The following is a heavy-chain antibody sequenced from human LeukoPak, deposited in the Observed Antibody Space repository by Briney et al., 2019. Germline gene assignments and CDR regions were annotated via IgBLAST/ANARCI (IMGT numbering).Heavy chain of an antibody. D-gene: IGHD1/OR15-1a*01. CDR2: TDLFSGAL. J-gene: IGHJ4*02. V-gene: IGHV1-2*02. CDR3: ARDDGTFNIDY. Sequence: GALVKVSCKASGYTFTSYGISWVRQAPGQGLEWMGLTDLFSGALKYGHDFQARVTMTRDRSITTAYMELGSLTSDDTAVYYCARDDGTFNIDYWGQGTLVIVSS. CDR1: GYTFTSYG.